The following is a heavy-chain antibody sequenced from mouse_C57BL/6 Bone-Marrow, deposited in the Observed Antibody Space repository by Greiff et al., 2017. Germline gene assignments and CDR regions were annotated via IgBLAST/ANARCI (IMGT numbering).Heavy chain of an antibody. CDR3: TRQYSNYDWDFDV. V-gene: IGHV6-6*01. D-gene: IGHD2-5*01. CDR1: GFTFSDAW. CDR2: IRNKANNHAT. Sequence: EVKVEESGGGLVQPGGSMKLSCAASGFTFSDAWMDWVRQSPEKGLEWVAEIRNKANNHATYYAESVKGRFTIARDDSKSRVYLQMNSLRAEDTGIYYCTRQYSNYDWDFDVWGTGTTVTVSS. J-gene: IGHJ1*03.